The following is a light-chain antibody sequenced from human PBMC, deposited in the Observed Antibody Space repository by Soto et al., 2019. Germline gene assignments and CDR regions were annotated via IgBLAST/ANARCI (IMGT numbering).Light chain of an antibody. V-gene: IGKV3-20*01. CDR1: QSVSSSF. CDR3: QQYFSSPWS. J-gene: IGKJ1*01. CDR2: GAS. Sequence: EIVLTQSPGPLSLSPGERATLSCRASQSVSSSFLAWYQQKPGQAPRLLIYGASNSATDIPDRFSGSGSGTDFTLTISRLEPEDFAVYYCQQYFSSPWSFGQGTKVAIE.